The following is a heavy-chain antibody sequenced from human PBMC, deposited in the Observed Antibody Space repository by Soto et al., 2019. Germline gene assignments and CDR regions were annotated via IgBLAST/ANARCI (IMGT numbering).Heavy chain of an antibody. D-gene: IGHD2-21*01. Sequence: GASVKVSCKASGYTLGSYSLHWVRQAPGQRLEWMGWINGGSDNTQYSQNFQGRVTITKDMSASTVYMDLTSLRSEDTAFYYCGREIIASGYDFWGQGTLVTVSP. J-gene: IGHJ4*02. V-gene: IGHV1-3*01. CDR1: GYTLGSYS. CDR2: INGGSDNT. CDR3: GREIIASGYDF.